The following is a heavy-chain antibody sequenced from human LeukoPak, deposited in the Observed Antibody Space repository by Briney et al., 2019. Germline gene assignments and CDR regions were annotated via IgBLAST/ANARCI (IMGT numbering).Heavy chain of an antibody. CDR3: AIAVAGIDY. Sequence: GGSLRLSCAASGFTFSSYGMHWVRQAPGKGLEWVSGISGSGGSTYYADSVKGRITISRDNSENTLYLQMNSLRAEDTAVYYCAIAVAGIDYWGQGTLVTVSS. CDR1: GFTFSSYG. D-gene: IGHD6-19*01. J-gene: IGHJ4*02. CDR2: ISGSGGST. V-gene: IGHV3-NL1*01.